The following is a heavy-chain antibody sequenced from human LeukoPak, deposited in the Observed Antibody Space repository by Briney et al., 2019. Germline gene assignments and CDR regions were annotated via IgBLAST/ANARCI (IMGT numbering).Heavy chain of an antibody. CDR3: ARDSLFTMVQGSFDY. D-gene: IGHD3-10*01. CDR2: ISSSSSYI. CDR1: GFTFSSYS. Sequence: GGSLRLSCAASGFTFSSYSMNWVRQAPGKGLEWVSSISSSSSYIYYADSVKGRFTISRDNAKNSLYLQMNSLRAEDTAVYYCARDSLFTMVQGSFDYWGQGTLVTVSS. J-gene: IGHJ4*02. V-gene: IGHV3-21*01.